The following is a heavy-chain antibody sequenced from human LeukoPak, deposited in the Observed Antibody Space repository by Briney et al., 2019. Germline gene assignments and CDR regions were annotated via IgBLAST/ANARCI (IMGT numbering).Heavy chain of an antibody. V-gene: IGHV3-66*01. CDR3: ARDLNTARFGY. D-gene: IGHD5-18*01. Sequence: GGSLRLSCAASGFTVSSNYMNWVRQAPGKGLEWVSAIYGGGSPYYADSVKGRFTISRDNSKNTLYLQMNSLRAEDTAVYYCARDLNTARFGYWGQGTLVTVSS. CDR1: GFTVSSNY. J-gene: IGHJ4*02. CDR2: IYGGGSP.